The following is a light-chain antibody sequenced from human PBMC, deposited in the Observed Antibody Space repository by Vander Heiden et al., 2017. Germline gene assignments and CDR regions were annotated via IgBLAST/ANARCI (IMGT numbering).Light chain of an antibody. CDR2: KAS. Sequence: LQITQSPSTLSASVGDRVTITCRASQSFDDLLAWYQQKPGKAPKLLIYKASSLEGGVPSRFSGSVSGTEFTLTISSLQPDDFATYYCQQYNSYPYSFGQGTKLEIK. J-gene: IGKJ2*01. V-gene: IGKV1-5*03. CDR1: QSFDDL. CDR3: QQYNSYPYS.